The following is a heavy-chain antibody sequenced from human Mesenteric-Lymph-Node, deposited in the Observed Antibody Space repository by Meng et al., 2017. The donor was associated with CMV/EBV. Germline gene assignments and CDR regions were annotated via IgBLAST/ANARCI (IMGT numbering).Heavy chain of an antibody. V-gene: IGHV1-69*02. J-gene: IGHJ4*02. CDR3: VIVMPNTDFDH. CDR1: GTTFHSYT. Sequence: CQASGTTFHSYTISWVRQAPGQGLEWMGRIIPILDIASYAHRFQDRVTFTVDKATTTAYMELSSLRSEDTAMYYCVIVMPNTDFDHWGQGTLVTVSS. D-gene: IGHD2-21*01. CDR2: IIPILDIA.